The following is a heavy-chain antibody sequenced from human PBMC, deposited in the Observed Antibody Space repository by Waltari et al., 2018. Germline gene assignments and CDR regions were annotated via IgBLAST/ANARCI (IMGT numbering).Heavy chain of an antibody. CDR3: ARAVAGTYFDY. V-gene: IGHV3-21*01. CDR1: GFTFSSYS. J-gene: IGHJ4*02. D-gene: IGHD6-19*01. CDR2: IRSSSSYI. Sequence: EVQLVESGGGLVKPGGSLRLSCAASGFTFSSYSMNWVRQAPGKGLGWVSSIRSSSSYIYYADSVKGRFTISRDNAKNSLYLQMNSLRAEDTAVYYCARAVAGTYFDYWGQGTLVTVSS.